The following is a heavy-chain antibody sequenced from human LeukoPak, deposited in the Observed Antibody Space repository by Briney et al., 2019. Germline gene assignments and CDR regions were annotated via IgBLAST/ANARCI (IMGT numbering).Heavy chain of an antibody. V-gene: IGHV3-7*01. CDR2: IKQDGSEK. CDR1: GFTFSSYW. D-gene: IGHD5-18*01. J-gene: IGHJ5*02. CDR3: ARGKGTAMLKGHWFDL. Sequence: GSLRLSCAASGFTFSSYWMSWVRQAPGKGLEWVANIKQDGSEKYYVDSVKGRFTISRDNAKNSLYLQMNSLRAEDTAVYYCARGKGTAMLKGHWFDLWGQGTLVTVSS.